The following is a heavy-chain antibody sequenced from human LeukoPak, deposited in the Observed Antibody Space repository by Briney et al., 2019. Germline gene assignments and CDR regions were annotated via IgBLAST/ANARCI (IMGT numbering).Heavy chain of an antibody. CDR2: ISSSGGRK. Sequence: PGGALRLSCAASGVTFCSHAVSWGRQAPGEGPEWGSAISSSGGRKYYAHSVKGRFTISRDNSKNTLYLQMNSLRAEATAVYYCAKTYYDFWSGYHDYWGQGTLVTVSS. CDR1: GVTFCSHA. V-gene: IGHV3-23*01. D-gene: IGHD3-3*01. CDR3: AKTYYDFWSGYHDY. J-gene: IGHJ4*02.